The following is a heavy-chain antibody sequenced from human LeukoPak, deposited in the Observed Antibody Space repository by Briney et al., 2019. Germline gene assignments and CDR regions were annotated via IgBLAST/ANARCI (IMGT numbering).Heavy chain of an antibody. CDR3: GISGDRVRLQDDVFDV. V-gene: IGHV5-51*01. Sequence: WESLETSCNVSGCSFTSYCIGWVRQMPGEGGEWRVMIYSGGAGPKYSPSFQGQVTISVDKSINTLYLQWSSVHASDTAMYYCGISGDRVRLQDDVFDVWGQGAMVTVST. J-gene: IGHJ3*01. CDR1: GCSFTSYC. CDR2: IYSGGAGP. D-gene: IGHD1-26*01.